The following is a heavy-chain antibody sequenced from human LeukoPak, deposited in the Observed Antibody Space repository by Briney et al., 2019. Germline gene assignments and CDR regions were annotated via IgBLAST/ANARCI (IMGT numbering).Heavy chain of an antibody. CDR2: IYHSGST. Sequence: SETLSLTCSVSGYSISSGYYWGWSRQPPGKGLEWIGSIYHSGSTYYNPSLKSRVTMSVDTSKNQFSLKLSSVTAADTAVYYCAREGVDSSGYYPKAYYYYMDVWGKGTTVTVSS. D-gene: IGHD3-22*01. CDR1: GYSISSGYY. CDR3: AREGVDSSGYYPKAYYYYMDV. V-gene: IGHV4-38-2*02. J-gene: IGHJ6*03.